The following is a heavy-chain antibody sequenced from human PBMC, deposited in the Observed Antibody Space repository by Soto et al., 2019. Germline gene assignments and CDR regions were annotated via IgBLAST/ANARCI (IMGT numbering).Heavy chain of an antibody. CDR3: ARSVEDIVVVPAAAFDY. CDR1: GFTFSSHS. Sequence: GGSLRLSCAASGFTFSSHSMNWVRQAPGKGLEWVSSISSSSSYIYYADSVKGRFTISRDNAKNSLYLQMNSLRAEDTAVYYCARSVEDIVVVPAAAFDYWGQGTLVTVSS. CDR2: ISSSSSYI. D-gene: IGHD2-2*01. J-gene: IGHJ4*02. V-gene: IGHV3-21*01.